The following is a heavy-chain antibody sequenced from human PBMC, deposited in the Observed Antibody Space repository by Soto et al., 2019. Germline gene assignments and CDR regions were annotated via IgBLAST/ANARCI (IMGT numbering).Heavy chain of an antibody. Sequence: SETLSLTCAVYGGSFSGYYWSWIRQPPGKGLEWIGEINHSGSTNYNPSLKSRVTISVDTSKNQFSLKLSSVTAADTAVYYCARAGTPLRRRLVDYWGQGTLVTVSS. V-gene: IGHV4-34*01. CDR3: ARAGTPLRRRLVDY. D-gene: IGHD6-13*01. CDR2: INHSGST. CDR1: GGSFSGYY. J-gene: IGHJ4*02.